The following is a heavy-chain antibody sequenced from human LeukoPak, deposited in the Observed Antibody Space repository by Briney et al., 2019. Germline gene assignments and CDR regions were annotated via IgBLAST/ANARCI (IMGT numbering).Heavy chain of an antibody. Sequence: SEALSLTRAVYGGSFSGYYWSWIRQPPGKGLEWIGEINHSGSTNYNPSLKSRVTISVDTSKNQFSLKLSSVTAADTAVYYCARRSGWYPFDYWGQGTLVTVSS. CDR3: ARRSGWYPFDY. D-gene: IGHD6-19*01. CDR1: GGSFSGYY. J-gene: IGHJ4*02. CDR2: INHSGST. V-gene: IGHV4-34*01.